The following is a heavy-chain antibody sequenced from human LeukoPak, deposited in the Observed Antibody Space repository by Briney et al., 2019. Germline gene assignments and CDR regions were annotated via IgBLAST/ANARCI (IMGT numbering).Heavy chain of an antibody. CDR1: GFTFSSYA. J-gene: IGHJ3*02. V-gene: IGHV3-23*01. Sequence: PGGSLRLSCAASGFTFSSYAMSWVRQAPGKGLEWVSAISGSGGSTYYADSVKGRFTISRDNSKNTLYLQMNSLRAVDTAVYYCAKVSVAVAGRDDAFDIWGQGTMVTVSS. CDR2: ISGSGGST. D-gene: IGHD6-19*01. CDR3: AKVSVAVAGRDDAFDI.